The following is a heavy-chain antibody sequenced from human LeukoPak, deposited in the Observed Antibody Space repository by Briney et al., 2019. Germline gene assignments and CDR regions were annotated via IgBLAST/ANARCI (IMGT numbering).Heavy chain of an antibody. CDR2: IYTGGST. CDR1: GFTVSSNY. D-gene: IGHD1-26*01. V-gene: IGHV3-66*01. Sequence: PGGSLRLSCAASGFTVSSNYMSWVRQAPGKGLEWVSVIYTGGSTYYADSVKSRFTISRDYSKNTLYLQMNSLRAEDTAVYYCARVSRMLGTSTLDNWGQGTLVTVSS. CDR3: ARVSRMLGTSTLDN. J-gene: IGHJ4*02.